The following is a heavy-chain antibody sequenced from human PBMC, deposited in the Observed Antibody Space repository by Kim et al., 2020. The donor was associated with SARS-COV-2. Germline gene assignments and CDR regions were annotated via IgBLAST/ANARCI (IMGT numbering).Heavy chain of an antibody. CDR1: GFTVSSNY. CDR2: IYSGGST. Sequence: GGSLRLSCAASGFTVSSNYMSWVRQAPGKGLEWVSVIYSGGSTYYADSVKGRFTISRHNSKNTLYLQMNSLRAEDTAVYYCARDGCSGGSCPTDAFDIWGQGTMVTVSS. J-gene: IGHJ3*02. V-gene: IGHV3-53*04. CDR3: ARDGCSGGSCPTDAFDI. D-gene: IGHD2-15*01.